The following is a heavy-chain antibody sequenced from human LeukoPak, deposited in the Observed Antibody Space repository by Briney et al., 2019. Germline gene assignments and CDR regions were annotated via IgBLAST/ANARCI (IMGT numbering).Heavy chain of an antibody. Sequence: GGSLRLSCAASGFTFSSYWMSWVRQAPGKGLEWVANIKQDGSEKYFVDSVKGRFTISRDNAKNSLYLQMNSLRVEDTAVYYCARGAARMVEMGTMISFEYWGQGTLVTVSS. J-gene: IGHJ4*02. CDR3: ARGAARMVEMGTMISFEY. D-gene: IGHD5-24*01. V-gene: IGHV3-7*01. CDR1: GFTFSSYW. CDR2: IKQDGSEK.